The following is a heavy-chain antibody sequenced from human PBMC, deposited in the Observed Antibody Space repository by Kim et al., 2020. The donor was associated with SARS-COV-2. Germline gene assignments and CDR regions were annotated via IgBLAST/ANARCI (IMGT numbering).Heavy chain of an antibody. CDR2: IYRNGTT. D-gene: IGHD1-20*01. CDR1: EFSVSTKT. J-gene: IGHJ4*02. CDR3: AGDNYNNYWYKY. V-gene: IGHV3-53*01. Sequence: GGSLRLSCAASEFSVSTKTMTWVRQAPGKGLELVSIIYRNGTTYYADSVKGRFTTSRDTSKNTLYLQMDNLRADDTAVYYCAGDNYNNYWYKYWGQGTLVTVSA.